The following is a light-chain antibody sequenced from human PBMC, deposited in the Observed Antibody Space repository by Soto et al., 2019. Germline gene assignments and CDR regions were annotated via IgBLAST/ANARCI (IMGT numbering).Light chain of an antibody. Sequence: EIVMTQSPATLSVSPGERATLSCRASQSVRSNLAWYQQKPGQAPRLLIYGASTRATGIPARFSGSGSGTEFPLTISSLQSEDFAVYYCQQYNNWPRTFRQRTTVDI. J-gene: IGKJ1*01. CDR1: QSVRSN. V-gene: IGKV3-15*01. CDR3: QQYNNWPRT. CDR2: GAS.